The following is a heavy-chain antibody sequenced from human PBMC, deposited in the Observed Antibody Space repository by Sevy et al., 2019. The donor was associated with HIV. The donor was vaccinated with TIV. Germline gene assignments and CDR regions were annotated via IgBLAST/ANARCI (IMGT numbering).Heavy chain of an antibody. CDR1: GYTFTTYD. CDR2: MSPNTGAT. D-gene: IGHD3-3*01. CDR3: ARGGNGDFWSYEYYYYGMDV. J-gene: IGHJ6*02. V-gene: IGHV1-8*01. Sequence: ASVKVSCAAFGYTFTTYDINWVRQVPGQGLEWMGWMSPNTGATGFAQKFQGRVTLTRNKSITTAYMEPSSLTYEDTAIYYCARGGNGDFWSYEYYYYGMDVWGQGTTVTVSS.